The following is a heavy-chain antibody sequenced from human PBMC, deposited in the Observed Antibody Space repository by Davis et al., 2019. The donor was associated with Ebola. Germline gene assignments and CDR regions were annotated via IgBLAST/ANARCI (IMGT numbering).Heavy chain of an antibody. Sequence: GESLKISCAASGFTFSSYGMHWVRQAPGKGLEWVAFIRYHGTNKYYADSVKGRFTISRDNAKSSLYLQMNSLRVEDTAVYYCATQFLKWDGAPWGQGTLVTVSS. D-gene: IGHD3-3*01. V-gene: IGHV3-30*02. CDR3: ATQFLKWDGAP. CDR2: IRYHGTNK. J-gene: IGHJ5*02. CDR1: GFTFSSYG.